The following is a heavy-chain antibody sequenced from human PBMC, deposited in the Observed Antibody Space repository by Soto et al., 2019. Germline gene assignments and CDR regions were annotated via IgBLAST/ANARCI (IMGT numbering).Heavy chain of an antibody. CDR1: GYTFTSYA. CDR2: INAGNGNT. Sequence: QVQLVQSGAEVKKPGASVKVSCKASGYTFTSYAMHWVRQAPGQRLEWMGWINAGNGNTKYSQKFQGRVTITRDTSASTAYMELSSLRSEDTAVYYCARGSGFDHLRYFDWLYYYYGMDVCGQGTTVTVSS. J-gene: IGHJ6*02. V-gene: IGHV1-3*01. D-gene: IGHD3-9*01. CDR3: ARGSGFDHLRYFDWLYYYYGMDV.